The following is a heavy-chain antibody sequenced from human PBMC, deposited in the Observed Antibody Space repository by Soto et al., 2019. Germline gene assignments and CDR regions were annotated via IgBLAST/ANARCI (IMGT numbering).Heavy chain of an antibody. Sequence: SVKVSCKASGVTFSCYAISWVRQAPGQGLEWMGGIIPIFGTANYAQKFQGRVTITADESTSTAYMELSSLRSEDTAVYYCARVGASLPGIAVYYFDYWGQGTLVTVSS. J-gene: IGHJ4*02. CDR2: IIPIFGTA. D-gene: IGHD6-19*01. V-gene: IGHV1-69*13. CDR3: ARVGASLPGIAVYYFDY. CDR1: GVTFSCYA.